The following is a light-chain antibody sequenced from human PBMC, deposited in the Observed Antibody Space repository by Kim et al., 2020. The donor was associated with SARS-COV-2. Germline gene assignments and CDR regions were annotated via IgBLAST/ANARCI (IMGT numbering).Light chain of an antibody. V-gene: IGKV1-5*01. CDR3: QQYNNYSPWT. CDR2: AAS. J-gene: IGKJ1*01. Sequence: DIQMTQSPSTLSASVGDRVTITCRASQSIGIYLAWYQQKPRKAPKLLIYAASTLQSGVPSRFSGSGSATDFTLTISSLQPEDFATYYCQQYNNYSPWTFGQGTKVDIK. CDR1: QSIGIY.